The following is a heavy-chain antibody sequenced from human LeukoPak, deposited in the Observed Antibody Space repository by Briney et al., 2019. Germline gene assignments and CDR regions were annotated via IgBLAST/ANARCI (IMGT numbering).Heavy chain of an antibody. D-gene: IGHD6-19*01. Sequence: SETLSLTCTVSGGSISSYYWSWIRQPPGKGLEWIGYIYYSGSTNYNPSLKSRVTISVDTSKNQFSLKLSSVTAADTAVYYCSAGYSSGWYYFDYWGQGTLVTLSS. J-gene: IGHJ4*02. CDR2: IYYSGST. CDR3: SAGYSSGWYYFDY. CDR1: GGSISSYY. V-gene: IGHV4-59*01.